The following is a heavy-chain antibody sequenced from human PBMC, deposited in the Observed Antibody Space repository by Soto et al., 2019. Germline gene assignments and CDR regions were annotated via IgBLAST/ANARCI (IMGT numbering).Heavy chain of an antibody. CDR2: ISTSNGNT. CDR3: AREYCSSTSCYGVDY. Sequence: QVQLVQSGVEVKKPGASVKVSCKASGYTFTTYGISWMRQAPGQGLEWMGWISTSNGNTKYAQKVEGRVTMTTDTSTSIAYMELRSLRSDDTAVYYCAREYCSSTSCYGVDYWGQGILVTVSS. J-gene: IGHJ4*02. D-gene: IGHD2-2*01. CDR1: GYTFTTYG. V-gene: IGHV1-18*01.